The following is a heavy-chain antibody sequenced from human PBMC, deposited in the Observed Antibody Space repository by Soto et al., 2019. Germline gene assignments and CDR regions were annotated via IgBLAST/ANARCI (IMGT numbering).Heavy chain of an antibody. D-gene: IGHD2-2*01. CDR3: AREYVVVPAAVYYYYYGMDV. V-gene: IGHV1-46*01. CDR1: GYTFTSYY. Sequence: ASVKVSCKASGYTFTSYYMHWVRQAPGQGLEWMGIINPSGGSTSYAQKFQGRVTMTRDTSTSTVYMELSSLRSEDTAVYYCAREYVVVPAAVYYYYYGMDVWGQGTTVTVSS. J-gene: IGHJ6*02. CDR2: INPSGGST.